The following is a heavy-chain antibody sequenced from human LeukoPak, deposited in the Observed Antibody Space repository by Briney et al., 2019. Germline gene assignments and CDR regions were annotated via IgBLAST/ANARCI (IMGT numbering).Heavy chain of an antibody. Sequence: GGSLRLSCAASGFTFSSYSMSWVRQAPGKGLEWVSAISGSGGSTYYADSVKGRFTISRDNSKNTLYLQMNSLRAEDTAVYYCASSYYDSSGYSSWGQGTLVTVSS. CDR1: GFTFSSYS. J-gene: IGHJ4*02. CDR2: ISGSGGST. CDR3: ASSYYDSSGYSS. V-gene: IGHV3-23*01. D-gene: IGHD3-22*01.